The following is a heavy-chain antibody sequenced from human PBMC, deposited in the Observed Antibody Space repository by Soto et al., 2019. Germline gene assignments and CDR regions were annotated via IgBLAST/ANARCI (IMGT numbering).Heavy chain of an antibody. CDR2: ISSSSYT. CDR3: AREKGYYDSSGLYTHCFDP. J-gene: IGHJ5*01. Sequence: PGGSLRLSCAASGFTFSDYHMSWIRQAPGKGLEWVSYISSSSYTNYADSVKGRFTISRDNAKNSLYLQMNSLRAEDTAVYYCAREKGYYDSSGLYTHCFDPWGQGTLVTFS. D-gene: IGHD3-22*01. V-gene: IGHV3-11*06. CDR1: GFTFSDYH.